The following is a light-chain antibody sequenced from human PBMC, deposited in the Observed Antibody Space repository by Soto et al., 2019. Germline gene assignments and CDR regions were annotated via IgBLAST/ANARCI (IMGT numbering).Light chain of an antibody. Sequence: DIQMTQSPSSVSASVGDRVTITCRASHAISWLVWYQQQSGKAPKLLLPFAASSLQSGVPSRFSGSGSGTDFTLTISSLQPEDFATYYCQQADSVPWTFGQGTKVEMK. J-gene: IGKJ1*01. V-gene: IGKV1D-12*01. CDR1: HAISW. CDR2: AAS. CDR3: QQADSVPWT.